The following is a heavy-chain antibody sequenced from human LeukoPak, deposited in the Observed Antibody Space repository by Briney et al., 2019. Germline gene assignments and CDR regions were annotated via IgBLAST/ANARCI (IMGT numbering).Heavy chain of an antibody. J-gene: IGHJ4*02. D-gene: IGHD5-24*01. CDR2: ISSSTSYM. Sequence: PGGSLRLSCAASGFXFSSHSINWVRQAPGKGLEWVSSISSSTSYMYYADSLKGRFTISRDNAKNSLFLQMNSLRAEDTAVYYCARDAYNLFHFDYWGQGTLVTVSS. CDR3: ARDAYNLFHFDY. CDR1: GFXFSSHS. V-gene: IGHV3-21*01.